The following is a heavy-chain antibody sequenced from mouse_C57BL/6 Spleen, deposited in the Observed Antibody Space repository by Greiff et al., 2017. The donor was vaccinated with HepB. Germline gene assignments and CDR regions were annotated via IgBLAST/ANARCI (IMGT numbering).Heavy chain of an antibody. CDR3: ARLNDDDDGFDY. D-gene: IGHD2-4*01. V-gene: IGHV1-69*01. CDR2: IDPSDSYT. J-gene: IGHJ2*01. CDR1: GYTFTSYW. Sequence: QVQLQQSGAELVMPGASVKLSCKASGYTFTSYWMHWVKQRPGQGLEWIGEIDPSDSYTNYNQKFKGKSTLTVDKSSSTAYMQLSSLTSEDSAVYYCARLNDDDDGFDYWGQGTTLTVSS.